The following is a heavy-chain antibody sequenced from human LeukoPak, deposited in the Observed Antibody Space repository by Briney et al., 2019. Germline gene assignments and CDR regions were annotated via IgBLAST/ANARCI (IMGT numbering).Heavy chain of an antibody. CDR2: IRSKAYGGTT. Sequence: PGGSLRLSCTASGFTFGDYAMSWFRQAPGKGLGWVGFIRSKAYGGTTECAASVEGRFTISRDDSKSIAYLQMNSLKTEDTAVYYCTREELDYGDYNYYGMDVWGQGTTVTVSS. D-gene: IGHD4-17*01. CDR3: TREELDYGDYNYYGMDV. J-gene: IGHJ6*02. V-gene: IGHV3-49*03. CDR1: GFTFGDYA.